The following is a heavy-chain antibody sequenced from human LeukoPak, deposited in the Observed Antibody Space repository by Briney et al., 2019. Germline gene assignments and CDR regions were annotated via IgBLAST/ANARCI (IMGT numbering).Heavy chain of an antibody. J-gene: IGHJ4*02. V-gene: IGHV4-38-2*01. D-gene: IGHD2-2*03. CDR3: ARNPVLDIVVVPAAIFDY. Sequence: PSETLSLTCAVSGYSISSGYYWGWIRQPPGRGLEWIGSIYHSGSTYYNPSLKSRVTISVDTSKNQFSPKLSSVTAADTAVYYCARNPVLDIVVVPAAIFDYWGQGTLVTVSS. CDR2: IYHSGST. CDR1: GYSISSGYY.